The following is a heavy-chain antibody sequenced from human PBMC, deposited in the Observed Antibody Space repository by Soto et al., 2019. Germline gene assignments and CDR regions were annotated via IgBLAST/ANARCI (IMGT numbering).Heavy chain of an antibody. D-gene: IGHD2-21*02. CDR2: IYYSGST. CDR3: ARHPLRSVTDRYGWFDP. J-gene: IGHJ5*02. CDR1: GGSISSSSYY. V-gene: IGHV4-39*01. Sequence: QLQLQESGPGLVKPSETLSLTCTVSGGSISSSSYYWGWIRQPPGKGLEWIGSIYYSGSTYYNPSLKSRVTISVDTSKNQFSLKLSSVTAADTAVYYCARHPLRSVTDRYGWFDPWGQGTLVTVSS.